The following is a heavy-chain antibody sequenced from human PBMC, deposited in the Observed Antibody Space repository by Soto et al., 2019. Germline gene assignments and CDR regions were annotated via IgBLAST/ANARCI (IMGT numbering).Heavy chain of an antibody. CDR3: AREIVTAGGNNYFDP. Sequence: SETLSLTCGVSGGTVASSHWWSWVRQSPGGGLKWIGNVYHTGDTNFNPSLQSRVTISVDKSNNQFSLRLNSLTAADTAVYFCAREIVTAGGNNYFDPWGPGTLVTVSS. D-gene: IGHD2-21*02. CDR1: GGTVASSHW. J-gene: IGHJ5*02. CDR2: VYHTGDT. V-gene: IGHV4-4*02.